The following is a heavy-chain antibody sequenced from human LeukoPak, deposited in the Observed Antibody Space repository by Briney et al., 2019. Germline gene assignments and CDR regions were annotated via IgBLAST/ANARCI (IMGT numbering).Heavy chain of an antibody. D-gene: IGHD3-16*01. V-gene: IGHV4-4*07. CDR2: IYSSGST. J-gene: IGHJ5*02. CDR3: ARDRGEKVNWFDP. Sequence: PSETLSLTCSVSGGSISSYYWGWIRQPAGKGLEWIGRIYSSGSTNYNPSLKSRVTMSVDTSKNQFSLKLSSVTAADTAVYYCARDRGEKVNWFDPWGQGTLVTVSS. CDR1: GGSISSYY.